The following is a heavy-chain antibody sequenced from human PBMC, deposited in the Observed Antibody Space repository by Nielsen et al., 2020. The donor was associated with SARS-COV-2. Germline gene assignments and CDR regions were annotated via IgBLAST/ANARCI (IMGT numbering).Heavy chain of an antibody. CDR2: ISSDGSV. CDR1: GFTFSSHA. CDR3: ARETIDFSSSFVDK. D-gene: IGHD6-6*01. V-gene: IGHV3-30*04. Sequence: GGSLSLSCAASGFTFSSHALHWVRQAPGKGLEWLTIISSDGSVLYADSVKGRFTISRDNSNNTLKLHLNSLSPEDTAMYYCARETIDFSSSFVDKWGQGTRVTVS. J-gene: IGHJ4*02.